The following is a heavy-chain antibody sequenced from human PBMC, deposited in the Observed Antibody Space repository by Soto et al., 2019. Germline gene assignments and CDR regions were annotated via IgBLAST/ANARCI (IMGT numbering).Heavy chain of an antibody. V-gene: IGHV3-21*01. J-gene: IGHJ4*02. CDR3: AREMGWSYYNPYYFDY. CDR2: ISSSSSYI. CDR1: GFTFSSDS. D-gene: IGHD3-10*01. Sequence: EVQLVESGGGLVKPGGSLRLSCAASGFTFSSDSMNWVRQAPGKGLEWVSSISSSSSYIYYADSVKGRFTISRDNAKNSLYLQMNSLRAEDTAVYYCAREMGWSYYNPYYFDYWGQGTLVTVSS.